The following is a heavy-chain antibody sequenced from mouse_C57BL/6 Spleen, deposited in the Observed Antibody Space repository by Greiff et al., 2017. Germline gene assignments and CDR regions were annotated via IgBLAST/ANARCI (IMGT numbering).Heavy chain of an antibody. J-gene: IGHJ3*01. Sequence: DVKLVESGPELVKPGASVKMSCKASGYTFTDYNMHWVKQSHGKSLEWIGYINPNNGGTSYNQKFKGKATLTVNKSSSTAYMELRSLTSEDSAVYYCARSDDYDGAWFAYWGQGTLVTVSA. V-gene: IGHV1-22*01. D-gene: IGHD2-4*01. CDR1: GYTFTDYN. CDR3: ARSDDYDGAWFAY. CDR2: INPNNGGT.